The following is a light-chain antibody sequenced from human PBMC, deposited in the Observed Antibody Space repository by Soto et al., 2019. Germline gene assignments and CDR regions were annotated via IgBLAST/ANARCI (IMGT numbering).Light chain of an antibody. CDR2: DVS. Sequence: QSALTQPASVSGSPGQSIAISCTGTSSDVGGYNSASCYQQHPGKAPKLLIYDVSNRPSGVSNRFSGSTSGNTASLTISGLKAKYAADYYCSSYSTGGSYVFGPGTKLTVL. V-gene: IGLV2-14*03. CDR1: SSDVGGYNS. J-gene: IGLJ1*01. CDR3: SSYSTGGSYV.